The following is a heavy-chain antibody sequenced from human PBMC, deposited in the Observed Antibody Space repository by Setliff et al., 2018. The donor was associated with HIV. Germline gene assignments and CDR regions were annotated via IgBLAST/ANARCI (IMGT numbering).Heavy chain of an antibody. CDR1: GGPISSYF. CDR2: MYYRGST. V-gene: IGHV4-59*04. Sequence: SETLSLTCTVSGGPISSYFWSWIRQPPGKGLEWIGNMYYRGSTYYNPSLKSRVTISVDTSKNQFSLKLSSVTAADTAVYYCARRRPNWYFDLWGRGILVTVSS. CDR3: ARRRPNWYFDL. J-gene: IGHJ2*01.